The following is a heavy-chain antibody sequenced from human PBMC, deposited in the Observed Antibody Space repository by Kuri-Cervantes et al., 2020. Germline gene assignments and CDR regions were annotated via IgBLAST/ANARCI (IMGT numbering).Heavy chain of an antibody. V-gene: IGHV4-31*01. CDR2: IYYSGST. Sequence: SETLSLTCTVSGGSISSGGYYWSWIRQHPGKGLEWIGYIYYSGSTYYNPSLKSLVTISVDTSKNQFSLKLSSVTAADTAVYYCARFPYYYMDVWGKGTTVTVSS. CDR1: GGSISSGGYY. J-gene: IGHJ6*03. CDR3: ARFPYYYMDV.